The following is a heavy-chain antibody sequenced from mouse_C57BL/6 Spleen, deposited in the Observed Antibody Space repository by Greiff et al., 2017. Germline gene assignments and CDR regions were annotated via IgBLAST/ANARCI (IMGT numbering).Heavy chain of an antibody. J-gene: IGHJ2*01. Sequence: VQLQQSGAELVRPGASVKLSCTASGFNIKDYYMHWVKQRPEQGLEWIGRIDPEDGDTEYAPKFQGKATLTADTSSNTAYLQLSSRTSEDTAVYYCTTSITTVVERRRWDYFDDWGQGTTLTVSS. CDR1: GFNIKDYY. V-gene: IGHV14-1*01. CDR3: TTSITTVVERRRWDYFDD. CDR2: IDPEDGDT. D-gene: IGHD1-1*01.